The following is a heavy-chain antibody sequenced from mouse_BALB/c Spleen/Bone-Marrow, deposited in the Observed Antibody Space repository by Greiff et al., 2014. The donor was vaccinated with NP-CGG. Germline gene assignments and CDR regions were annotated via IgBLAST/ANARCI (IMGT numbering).Heavy chain of an antibody. CDR1: GYTFTSYW. CDR3: AGDRSNYKLDWYFDV. V-gene: IGHV1-87*01. D-gene: IGHD2-5*01. J-gene: IGHJ1*01. CDR2: IYPGDGDT. Sequence: VQLQQSGAELARPGASVKLSCKASGYTFTSYWMQWVKQRPGQGLEWIGAIYPGDGDTRYTQKFKGKATLTADKSSSTAYMQLSSLASEDSAVYYCAGDRSNYKLDWYFDVWGAGTTVTVSS.